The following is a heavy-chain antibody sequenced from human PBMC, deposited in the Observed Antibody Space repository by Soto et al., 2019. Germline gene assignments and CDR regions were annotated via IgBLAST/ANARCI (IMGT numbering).Heavy chain of an antibody. J-gene: IGHJ4*02. CDR2: IYYSGST. CDR1: GGSVSSGSYY. V-gene: IGHV4-61*01. Sequence: LSETLSLTCTVSGGSVSSGSYYWSWIRQPPGKGLEWIGYIYYSGSTNYNPSLKSRVTISVDTSKNQFSLKLSSVTAADTAVYYCARDDSGYDYSYFDYWGQGTLVTVSS. CDR3: ARDDSGYDYSYFDY. D-gene: IGHD5-12*01.